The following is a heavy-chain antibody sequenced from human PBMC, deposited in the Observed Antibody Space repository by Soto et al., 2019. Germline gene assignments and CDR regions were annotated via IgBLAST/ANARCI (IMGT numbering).Heavy chain of an antibody. CDR3: ASRGSSGPF. V-gene: IGHV4-4*02. Sequence: SETLSVASAVSVGSITDSGWWSWFRQPPGMGLECVLDISLSVNTNYNPSLEGRAAISLNKSIDQFSLILNSVPAADTAVYYWASRGSSGPFWGQGTLVTVS. J-gene: IGHJ4*02. CDR1: VGSITDSGW. CDR2: ISLSVNT. D-gene: IGHD3-22*01.